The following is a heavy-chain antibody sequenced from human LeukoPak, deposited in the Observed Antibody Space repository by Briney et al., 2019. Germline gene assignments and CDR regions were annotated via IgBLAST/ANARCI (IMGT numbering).Heavy chain of an antibody. CDR2: LYSGGNT. D-gene: IGHD3-22*01. V-gene: IGHV3-66*01. Sequence: GGSLRLSCAASGFTVSTNYVTWVRQAPGKGLEWVSVLYSGGNTYYADSVKGRFTISRDNSKNTLYLQMNSLRAEDTAVYYCARAAPYYYDNNGYLLDYWGQGTLVTVSS. CDR3: ARAAPYYYDNNGYLLDY. J-gene: IGHJ4*02. CDR1: GFTVSTNY.